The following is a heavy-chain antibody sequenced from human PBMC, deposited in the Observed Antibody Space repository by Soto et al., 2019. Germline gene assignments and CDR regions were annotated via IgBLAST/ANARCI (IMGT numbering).Heavy chain of an antibody. CDR3: ARSTIEDYYDSSGYYPLDAFDI. V-gene: IGHV4-30-4*01. CDR2: IYYSGST. CDR1: GGSISSGDYY. J-gene: IGHJ3*02. Sequence: QVQLQESGPGLVKPSQTLSLTCTVSGGSISSGDYYWSWIRQPPGKGLEWIGYIYYSGSTYYNPSLKSRVIISVDTSKNQFSLKLSSVTAADTAVYYCARSTIEDYYDSSGYYPLDAFDIWGQGTMVTVSS. D-gene: IGHD3-22*01.